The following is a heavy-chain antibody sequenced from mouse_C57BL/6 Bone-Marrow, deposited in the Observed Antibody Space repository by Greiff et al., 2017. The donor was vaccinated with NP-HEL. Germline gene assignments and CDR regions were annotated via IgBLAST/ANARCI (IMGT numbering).Heavy chain of an antibody. CDR2: IDPSDSYT. D-gene: IGHD1-1*01. V-gene: IGHV1-50*01. Sequence: QVQLQQPGAELVKPGASVKLSCKASGYTFTSYWMQWVKQRPGQGLEWIGEIDPSDSYTNYNQKFKGKATLTVDTSSSTAYMQLSSLTSEDSAVYYCARPYGGSPWFAYWGQGTLVTVSA. J-gene: IGHJ3*01. CDR1: GYTFTSYW. CDR3: ARPYGGSPWFAY.